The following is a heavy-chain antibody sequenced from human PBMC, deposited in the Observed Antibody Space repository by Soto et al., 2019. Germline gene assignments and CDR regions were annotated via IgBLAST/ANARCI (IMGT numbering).Heavy chain of an antibody. CDR3: ARDDLKSNWFDP. CDR2: IYYSGTT. Sequence: PSETLSLTCTVSSGSISSYYWSWIRQPPGKGLKWIGYIYYSGTTNYNPSLKGRVTISVDTSKNQFSLKLSSVTAADTAVYYCARDDLKSNWFDPWGQGTLVTVSS. CDR1: SGSISSYY. J-gene: IGHJ5*02. V-gene: IGHV4-59*01.